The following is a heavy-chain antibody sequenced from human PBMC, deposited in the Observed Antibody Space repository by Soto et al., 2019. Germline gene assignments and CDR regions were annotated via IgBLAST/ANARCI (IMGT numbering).Heavy chain of an antibody. D-gene: IGHD3-16*01. CDR1: GTSLNTSY. Sequence: KASETLSLTCTVSGTSLNTSYWAWIRLPPGKGPEWIGYVYYAGATNYNPSLESRVTISPDTSRNQFSLKLRSVTAADTAVYYCARVMGDWGTYYYYYGMDVWGQGTSVTSP. V-gene: IGHV4-59*01. CDR2: VYYAGAT. J-gene: IGHJ6*02. CDR3: ARVMGDWGTYYYYYGMDV.